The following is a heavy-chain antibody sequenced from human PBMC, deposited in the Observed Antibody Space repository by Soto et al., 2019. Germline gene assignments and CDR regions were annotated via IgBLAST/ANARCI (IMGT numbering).Heavy chain of an antibody. J-gene: IGHJ4*02. Sequence: QVQLVESGGGVVHPGTSLRLPCVTSGFTFSSFAMDWVRQAPGKGLEWVAAISFDGRDISYRESVKGRFTISRDKFKNTVYLQMNSLRPEETAVYYCAKESLDYFDSGRFYAPAFDHWGQGTLVTVSS. CDR2: ISFDGRDI. CDR1: GFTFSSFA. CDR3: AKESLDYFDSGRFYAPAFDH. V-gene: IGHV3-30*18. D-gene: IGHD3-10*01.